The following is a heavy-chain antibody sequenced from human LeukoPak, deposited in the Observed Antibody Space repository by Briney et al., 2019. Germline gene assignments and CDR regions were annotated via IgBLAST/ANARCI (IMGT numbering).Heavy chain of an antibody. CDR1: GASISSYY. J-gene: IGHJ3*01. CDR3: ARRWVYDKRAFDA. CDR2: IYYTGTT. D-gene: IGHD3-16*01. Sequence: SETLSLTCTVSGASISSYYWSWIRQPPGKGLEWIGYIYYTGTTDSNPSLKSRVTISLDTSKNQFSLNLSSVTAADTAVYYCARRWVYDKRAFDAWGQGTKVTVSS. V-gene: IGHV4-59*08.